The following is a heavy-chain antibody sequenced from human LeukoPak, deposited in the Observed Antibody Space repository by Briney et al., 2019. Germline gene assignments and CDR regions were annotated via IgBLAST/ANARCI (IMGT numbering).Heavy chain of an antibody. CDR3: ARVNAVAGHNFDY. V-gene: IGHV4-39*07. CDR1: GGSISSSSYY. J-gene: IGHJ4*02. CDR2: IYYSGST. D-gene: IGHD6-19*01. Sequence: SETLSLTCTVSGGSISSSSYYWGWIRQPPGKGLEWFVSIYYSGSTYYNPSLKSRFTISVDTSKNQFSLKLSSVTAADTAAYYCARVNAVAGHNFDYWGQGTLGTVSS.